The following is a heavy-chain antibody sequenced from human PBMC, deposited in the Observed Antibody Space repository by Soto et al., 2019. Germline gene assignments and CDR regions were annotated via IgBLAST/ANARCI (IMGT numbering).Heavy chain of an antibody. CDR3: AHSRNLITEDAQVGDFDS. J-gene: IGHJ4*02. CDR1: GFSLTTDGEG. V-gene: IGHV2-5*02. Sequence: QITLKESGPTLVKPTQTLTLTCSFSGFSLTTDGEGVRWVRQTPGEALEWLALIYWDDDERYSPSLKTRLTITKDTSKNQVVLIMTNMAPMDTATYYWAHSRNLITEDAQVGDFDSWGQGTLVTVSS. CDR2: IYWDDDE. D-gene: IGHD3-10*01.